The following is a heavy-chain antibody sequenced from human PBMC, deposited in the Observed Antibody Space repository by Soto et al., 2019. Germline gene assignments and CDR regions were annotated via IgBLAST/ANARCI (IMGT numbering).Heavy chain of an antibody. CDR3: AKDQVVRVTGYYKIGAFDI. CDR1: GFTFSSYA. CDR2: ISGSGGST. J-gene: IGHJ3*02. D-gene: IGHD3-9*01. Sequence: GGSLRLSCAASGFTFSSYAMSWVRQAPGKGLEWVSAISGSGGSTYYADSVKGRFIISRDNSKNTLYLQMNSLRAEDTAVYYCAKDQVVRVTGYYKIGAFDIWGQGTMVTVSS. V-gene: IGHV3-23*01.